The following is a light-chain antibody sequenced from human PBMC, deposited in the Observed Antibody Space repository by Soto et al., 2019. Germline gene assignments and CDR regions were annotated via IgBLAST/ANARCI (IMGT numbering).Light chain of an antibody. CDR3: QQYTNWPET. V-gene: IGKV3-15*01. CDR2: DAS. Sequence: EIVMTQSPATLSVSPGERATLSCRASQSVSSNLAWYQQKVGQAPRLLIYDASTRATGVPARFSGSGSGTEYTLTISSLQSEDFAVYYCQQYTNWPETFGQGPKVEIK. J-gene: IGKJ1*01. CDR1: QSVSSN.